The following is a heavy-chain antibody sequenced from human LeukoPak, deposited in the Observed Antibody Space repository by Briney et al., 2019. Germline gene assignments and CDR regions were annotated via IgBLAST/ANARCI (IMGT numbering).Heavy chain of an antibody. D-gene: IGHD3-22*01. CDR3: ARDYYDSSGSSWFDP. J-gene: IGHJ5*02. V-gene: IGHV3-11*04. CDR1: GFTFSDYY. CDR2: ISSSGSTI. Sequence: GGSLRLSCAASGFTFSDYYMSWIRQAPGKGLEWVSYISSSGSTIYYADSVKGRFTISRDNAKNSLYLQMNSLRAKDTALYYCARDYYDSSGSSWFDPWGQGTLVTVSS.